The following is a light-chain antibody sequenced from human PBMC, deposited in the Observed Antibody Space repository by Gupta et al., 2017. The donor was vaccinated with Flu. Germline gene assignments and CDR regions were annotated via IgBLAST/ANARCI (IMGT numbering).Light chain of an antibody. V-gene: IGKV1-5*03. CDR2: KAS. CDR1: QSISSW. Sequence: DIQMTQSPSTLSASVGDRVTITCRASQSISSWLAWYQQKPGKAPKLLIYKASSLESGVPSRFSGSRSGTEFTLTISSLQPDDSATYYCQQYNSYPYTFGQGTKLEIK. J-gene: IGKJ2*01. CDR3: QQYNSYPYT.